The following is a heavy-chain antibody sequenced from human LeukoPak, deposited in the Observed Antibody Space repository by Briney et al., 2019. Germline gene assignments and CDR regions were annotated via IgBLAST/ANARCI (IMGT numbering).Heavy chain of an antibody. CDR2: IASNGGSE. Sequence: GGSLRLSCAASGFTFTTYGLHWVRQAPGKGLEWVAAIASNGGSEYYADSVKGRFTISRDNAKNTLFLQMNSLRPDDTAVYYCAKRGHYSINWYHYFDYWGQGTLVTVSP. CDR1: GFTFTTYG. V-gene: IGHV3-30*18. J-gene: IGHJ4*02. D-gene: IGHD6-13*01. CDR3: AKRGHYSINWYHYFDY.